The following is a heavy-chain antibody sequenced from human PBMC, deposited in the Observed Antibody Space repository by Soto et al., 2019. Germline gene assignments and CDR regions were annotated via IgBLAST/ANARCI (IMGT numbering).Heavy chain of an antibody. D-gene: IGHD3-3*01. J-gene: IGHJ3*02. CDR1: GGSFSGYY. V-gene: IGHV4-34*01. CDR2: INHSRST. Sequence: QVQLQEWGAGLLKPSETLSLTCAVYGGSFSGYYWSWIRQPPGKGLEWIGEINHSRSTNYNPSLKSLVTISVDTSKNQFSLKLSSVTAADTAVYYCARGLELEMFAFDIWGQGTMVTVSS. CDR3: ARGLELEMFAFDI.